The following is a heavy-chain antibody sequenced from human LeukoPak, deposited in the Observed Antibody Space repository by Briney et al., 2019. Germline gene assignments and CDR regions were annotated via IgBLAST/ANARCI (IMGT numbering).Heavy chain of an antibody. Sequence: ASVKVSCKVSGYTLTELSMHWARQAPGKGLEWMGGFDPEDGETIYAQKFQGRVTMTEDTSTDTAYMELSSLRSEDTAVYYCATDTHNKGEYYFDYWGQGTLVTVSS. CDR3: ATDTHNKGEYYFDY. V-gene: IGHV1-24*01. CDR2: FDPEDGET. D-gene: IGHD3-10*01. CDR1: GYTLTELS. J-gene: IGHJ4*02.